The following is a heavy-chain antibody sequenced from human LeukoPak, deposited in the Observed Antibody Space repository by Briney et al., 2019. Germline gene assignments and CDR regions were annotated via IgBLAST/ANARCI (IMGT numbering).Heavy chain of an antibody. CDR3: ARGPSVAAHLDY. CDR2: IHYSGNT. D-gene: IGHD5-12*01. J-gene: IGHJ4*02. V-gene: IGHV4-30-4*01. Sequence: SQTLSLTCAVSGGSSRSGDYFWSWIRQPPGKGLEWIGHIHYSGNTYYNPSLKSRVSISVDTSKNQFSLKLSSVTAADTAVYYCARGPSVAAHLDYWGQGTLVTVSS. CDR1: GGSSRSGDYF.